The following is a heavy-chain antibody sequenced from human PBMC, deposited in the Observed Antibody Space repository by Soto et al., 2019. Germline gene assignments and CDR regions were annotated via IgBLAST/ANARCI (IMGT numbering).Heavy chain of an antibody. CDR3: AKFGYCSSTSCPLGY. CDR2: ISYDGSNK. J-gene: IGHJ4*02. Sequence: GGSLRLSCAASGFIFSSYDVHWVRQAPGKGLEWVAVISYDGSNKYYADSVKGRFTISRDNSKNTLYLQMNSLRAEDTAVYYCAKFGYCSSTSCPLGYWGQGTLVTVSS. V-gene: IGHV3-30*18. CDR1: GFIFSSYD. D-gene: IGHD2-2*01.